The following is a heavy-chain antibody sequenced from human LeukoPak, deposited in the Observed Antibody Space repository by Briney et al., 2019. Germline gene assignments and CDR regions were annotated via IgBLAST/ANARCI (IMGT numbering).Heavy chain of an antibody. CDR1: GFTFSRYA. CDR2: ICGSGGRT. D-gene: IGHD3-9*01. J-gene: IGHJ4*02. Sequence: GGSLRLSCADSGFTFSRYAMCWVCQAPGKGVEWVSAICGSGGRTYYADSVKGRFTSSRYNSKSTLHLQMNSLRAEDTAVYYCAKVSPYYDILTGYYPTDYFDYWGQGALVTVSS. CDR3: AKVSPYYDILTGYYPTDYFDY. V-gene: IGHV3-23*01.